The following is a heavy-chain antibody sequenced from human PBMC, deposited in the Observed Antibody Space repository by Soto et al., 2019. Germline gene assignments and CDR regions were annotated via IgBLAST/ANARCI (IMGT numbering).Heavy chain of an antibody. CDR2: VNHSGST. CDR1: GGSFSGYY. J-gene: IGHJ4*02. V-gene: IGHV4-34*01. D-gene: IGHD6-19*01. CDR3: AGRLSVD. Sequence: QVQLQQWGAGLLKPSETLSLTCAVYGGSFSGYYWSWIRQPPGKGLEWIGEVNHSGSTNYNPSLKSRVTISVDPSKHQFSLKLSSVTAADTAVYYCAGRLSVDWGQGTLVTVSS.